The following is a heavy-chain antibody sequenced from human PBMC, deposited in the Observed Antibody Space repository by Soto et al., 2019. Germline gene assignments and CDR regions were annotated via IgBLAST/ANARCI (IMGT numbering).Heavy chain of an antibody. CDR1: GGSFSGYY. Sequence: QVQLQQWGAGLLKPSETLSLTCAVYGGSFSGYYWSWIRQPPGKGLEWIGEINHSGSTNYNPSRKSRVTISVDTSKNQFSLKLSSVTAADTAVYYCARRSNRNYLYYYYGRDVWGQGTTVTVAS. CDR3: ARRSNRNYLYYYYGRDV. CDR2: INHSGST. V-gene: IGHV4-34*01. J-gene: IGHJ6*02. D-gene: IGHD1-7*01.